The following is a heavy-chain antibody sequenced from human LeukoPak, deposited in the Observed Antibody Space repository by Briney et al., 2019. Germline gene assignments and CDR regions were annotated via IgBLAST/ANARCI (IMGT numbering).Heavy chain of an antibody. Sequence: ASVKVSCKASGYTFTSYYMHWVRQAPGQGLEWMGIINPSGGSTSYAQKFQGRVTMTGDTSTSTVYMELSSLRSEDTAVYYCARGRRITIFGVAAPPYYFDYWGQGTLVTVSS. CDR2: INPSGGST. J-gene: IGHJ4*02. CDR3: ARGRRITIFGVAAPPYYFDY. D-gene: IGHD3-3*01. CDR1: GYTFTSYY. V-gene: IGHV1-46*01.